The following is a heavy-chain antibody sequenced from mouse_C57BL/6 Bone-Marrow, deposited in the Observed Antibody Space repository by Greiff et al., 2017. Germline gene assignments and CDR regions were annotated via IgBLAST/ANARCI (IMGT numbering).Heavy chain of an antibody. D-gene: IGHD3-1*01. CDR2: ISSGSGTI. J-gene: IGHJ4*01. V-gene: IGHV5-17*01. CDR3: ASVSGDAMDY. Sequence: EVQLMESGGGLVKPGGSLKLSCAASGFTFSDYGMHWVRQAPEKGLEWVAYISSGSGTIYYADTVKGRFTISRDNAKNTLFLQMTSLRSEDTAVYYCASVSGDAMDYWGQGTSVTVSS. CDR1: GFTFSDYG.